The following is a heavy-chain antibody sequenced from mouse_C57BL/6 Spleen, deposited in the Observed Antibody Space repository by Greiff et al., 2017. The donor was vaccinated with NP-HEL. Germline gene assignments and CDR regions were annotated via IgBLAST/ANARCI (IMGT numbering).Heavy chain of an antibody. CDR2: ISSGSSTI. CDR1: GFTFSDYG. CDR3: ARTFYYDYDTFAY. Sequence: DVQLVESGGGLVKPGGSLKLSCAASGFTFSDYGMHWVRQAPEKGLEWVAYISSGSSTIYYADTVKGRFTISRDNAKNTLFLQMTSLRSEDTAMYYCARTFYYDYDTFAYWGQGTLVTVSA. V-gene: IGHV5-17*01. D-gene: IGHD2-4*01. J-gene: IGHJ3*01.